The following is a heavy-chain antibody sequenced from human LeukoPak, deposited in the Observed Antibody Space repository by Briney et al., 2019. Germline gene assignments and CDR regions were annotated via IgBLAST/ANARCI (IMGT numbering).Heavy chain of an antibody. D-gene: IGHD1-26*01. CDR2: ISSSSSTI. V-gene: IGHV3-48*01. Sequence: GGSLRLSCAASGFTFSSYSMNWVRQAPGKGLEWVSYISSSSSTIYYADSVKGRFTISRDNAKNSLYLQMNSLRAEDTAVYYCARVKRSGSYAHDAFDIWGQGTMVTVSS. CDR1: GFTFSSYS. CDR3: ARVKRSGSYAHDAFDI. J-gene: IGHJ3*02.